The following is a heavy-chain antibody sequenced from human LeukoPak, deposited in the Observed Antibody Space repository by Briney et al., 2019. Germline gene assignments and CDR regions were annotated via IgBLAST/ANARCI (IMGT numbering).Heavy chain of an antibody. V-gene: IGHV3-49*04. CDR2: IRSKAYGGTT. Sequence: GGSLRLSCEVFGLKYSDAWMSWVRQAPGKGPECVGFIRSKAYGGTTEYAASVKGRFIISRDDFKSIAYLQMNSLKTEDTAVYYCTRSSSGWYSDYWGQGTLVTVSS. J-gene: IGHJ4*02. CDR3: TRSSSGWYSDY. D-gene: IGHD6-19*01. CDR1: GLKYSDAW.